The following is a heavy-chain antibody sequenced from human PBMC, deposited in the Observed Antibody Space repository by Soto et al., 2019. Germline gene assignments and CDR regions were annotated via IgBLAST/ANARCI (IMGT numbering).Heavy chain of an antibody. V-gene: IGHV4-39*01. Sequence: SETLSLTCTVSGGSISSSSYFWGWIRQPPGKGLEWIGSIYYSGSTYYNPSLKSRVTISVDTSKNQFSLKLSSVTAADTAVYYCARWSRPVDTAMDYFDYWGQGTLVTVSS. CDR2: IYYSGST. J-gene: IGHJ4*02. D-gene: IGHD5-18*01. CDR3: ARWSRPVDTAMDYFDY. CDR1: GGSISSSSYF.